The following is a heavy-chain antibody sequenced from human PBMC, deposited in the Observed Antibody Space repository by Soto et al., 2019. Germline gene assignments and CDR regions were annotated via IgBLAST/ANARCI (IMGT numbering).Heavy chain of an antibody. CDR1: GYSISSGYY. D-gene: IGHD6-19*01. Sequence: SETLSLTCAVSGYSISSGYYWGWIRQPPGKGLEWIGSIYHSGSTYYNPSLKSRVTISVDTSKNQFSLKLSSVTAADTAVYYCARDHRSGWYRGYYYYGMDVWGQGTTVTVSS. CDR3: ARDHRSGWYRGYYYYGMDV. CDR2: IYHSGST. V-gene: IGHV4-38-2*02. J-gene: IGHJ6*02.